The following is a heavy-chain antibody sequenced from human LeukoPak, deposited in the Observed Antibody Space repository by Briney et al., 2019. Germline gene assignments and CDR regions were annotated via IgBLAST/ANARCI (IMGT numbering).Heavy chain of an antibody. Sequence: GASVKVSYKASGGTFSSYAIRSVRQAPGQGLEWMGGIIPIFGTANYAQKFQGRVTITADESTSTAYMELSSLRSEDTAVYYCARPPPDYGSGSYGYYYYGMDVWGQGTTVTVSS. CDR3: ARPPPDYGSGSYGYYYYGMDV. D-gene: IGHD3-10*01. V-gene: IGHV1-69*13. CDR1: GGTFSSYA. CDR2: IIPIFGTA. J-gene: IGHJ6*02.